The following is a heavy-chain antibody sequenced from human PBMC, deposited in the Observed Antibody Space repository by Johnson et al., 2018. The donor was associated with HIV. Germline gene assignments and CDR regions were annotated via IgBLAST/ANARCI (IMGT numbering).Heavy chain of an antibody. V-gene: IGHV3-30-3*01. J-gene: IGHJ3*02. D-gene: IGHD1-26*01. CDR3: AKDGDHSGSPPEAFDI. Sequence: QVQLVESGGGVVQPGRSLRLSCAASGFTFSSYAMHWVRQAPGKGLEWVAVISSDGRNKYYADSVKGRFTISRDNSKNTLYLQMNSLRAEDTAVYYCAKDGDHSGSPPEAFDIWGQGTMVTVSS. CDR2: ISSDGRNK. CDR1: GFTFSSYA.